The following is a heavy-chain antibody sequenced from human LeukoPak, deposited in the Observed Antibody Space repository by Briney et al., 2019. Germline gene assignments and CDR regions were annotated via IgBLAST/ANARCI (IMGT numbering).Heavy chain of an antibody. V-gene: IGHV1-2*02. CDR1: GYTFSDHY. Sequence: ASVKVSCKASGYTFSDHYMHWVRQAPGQGLEWMGWINANSGGTNYAQKFEDRVTMTRDTSISTVYMELSRLRSDDTALYYCARGGSMVRGDYYGLDVWGQGTTVTVSS. J-gene: IGHJ6*02. CDR3: ARGGSMVRGDYYGLDV. D-gene: IGHD3-10*01. CDR2: INANSGGT.